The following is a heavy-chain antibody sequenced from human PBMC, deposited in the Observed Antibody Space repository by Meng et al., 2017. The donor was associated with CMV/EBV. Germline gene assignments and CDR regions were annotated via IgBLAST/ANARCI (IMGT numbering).Heavy chain of an antibody. Sequence: GESLKISCAASGFTFSSYAMSWVRQAPGKGLEWVSVIYSGGSSTYYADSVKGRFTISRDNSKNTLYLQMNSLRAEDTAVYYCAKVSQGSESYYRRNYYYGMDVWGQGTTVTVSS. D-gene: IGHD3-10*01. CDR1: GFTFSSYA. CDR3: AKVSQGSESYYRRNYYYGMDV. CDR2: IYSGGSST. V-gene: IGHV3-23*03. J-gene: IGHJ6*02.